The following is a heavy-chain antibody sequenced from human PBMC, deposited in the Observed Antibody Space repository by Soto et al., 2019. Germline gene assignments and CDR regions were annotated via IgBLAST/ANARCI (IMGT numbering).Heavy chain of an antibody. D-gene: IGHD3-3*01. CDR1: GFPFSNYA. J-gene: IGHJ6*02. CDR3: AKYYTVTTSCYYYYGLDV. V-gene: IGHV3-23*01. Sequence: PGGSLRLSCTASGFPFSNYAMTWVRQAPGKGLEWVSTISGSGSSRYTADSVRGRFIISRDNSRNTLSPQMNGLRAEDTAIYYCAKYYTVTTSCYYYYGLDVWGQGTTVTVSS. CDR2: ISGSGSSR.